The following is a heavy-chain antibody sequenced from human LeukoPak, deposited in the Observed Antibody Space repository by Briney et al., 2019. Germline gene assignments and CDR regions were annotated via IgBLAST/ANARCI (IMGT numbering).Heavy chain of an antibody. D-gene: IGHD5-18*01. CDR1: GFTFSSYA. Sequence: HPGGSLRLSCAASGFTFSSYAMSWVRQAPGKGLEWVSAISGSGGSTYYADSVKGRFTISRDNAKNSLYLQMNSLRAEDTAVYYCAKDNVQLWFYYYYYYMDVWGKGTTVTVSS. J-gene: IGHJ6*03. CDR2: ISGSGGST. V-gene: IGHV3-23*01. CDR3: AKDNVQLWFYYYYYYMDV.